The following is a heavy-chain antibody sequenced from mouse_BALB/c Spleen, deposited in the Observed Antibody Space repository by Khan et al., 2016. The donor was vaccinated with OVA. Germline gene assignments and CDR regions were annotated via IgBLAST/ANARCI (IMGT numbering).Heavy chain of an antibody. Sequence: VQLKESGPGLVKPSQSLSLTCSVTGYSITSGYFWNWIRQFPGNNLEWLGYIRYDGDSNYNPSLKNRISITRDTSKNQFFLKLNSVPPEDTATXCCARGGSSGAAWFAYWGQGTLVTVSA. D-gene: IGHD3-1*01. CDR3: ARGGSSGAAWFAY. CDR2: IRYDGDS. CDR1: GYSITSGYF. J-gene: IGHJ3*01. V-gene: IGHV3-6*01.